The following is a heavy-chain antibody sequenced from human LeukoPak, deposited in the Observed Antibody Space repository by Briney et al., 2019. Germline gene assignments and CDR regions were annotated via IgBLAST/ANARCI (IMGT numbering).Heavy chain of an antibody. CDR1: GYTFTSYG. D-gene: IGHD3-16*02. Sequence: ASVKVSCKASGYTFTSYGISWVRQAPGQGLEWMGWISAYNGNTNYAQKLQGRVTMTTDTSTSTAYMELRSLRSGDTAVYYCARDRTYYDYVWGSYRPFGFGYWGQGTLVTVSS. V-gene: IGHV1-18*01. CDR2: ISAYNGNT. J-gene: IGHJ4*02. CDR3: ARDRTYYDYVWGSYRPFGFGY.